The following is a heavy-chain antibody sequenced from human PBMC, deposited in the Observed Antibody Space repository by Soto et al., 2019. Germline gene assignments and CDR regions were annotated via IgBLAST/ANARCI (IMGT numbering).Heavy chain of an antibody. J-gene: IGHJ4*02. D-gene: IGHD3-3*01. CDR1: GITFSSYA. V-gene: IGHV3-23*01. CDR2: ISGNGGSP. CDR3: AKGDDYDFWSGYPFDY. Sequence: GSLRLSCAASGITFSSYAMSWVRQAPGKGLEWVSAISGNGGSPSYADSVKGRFTISRDNSKNTLYLQMNSLRAEDTAVYYCAKGDDYDFWSGYPFDYWGQGTLVTVSS.